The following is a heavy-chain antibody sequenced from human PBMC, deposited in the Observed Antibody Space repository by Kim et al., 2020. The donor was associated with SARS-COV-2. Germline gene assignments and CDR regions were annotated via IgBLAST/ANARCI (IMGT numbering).Heavy chain of an antibody. Sequence: GGSLRLSCAASGFTFSSYAMSWVRQAPGKGLEWVSDISGSGGSTYYADSVKGRFTISRDNSKNTLYLQMNSLRAEDTAVYYCAKDRGASYYYGSGSYFAYGMDVWGQGTTVTVSS. D-gene: IGHD3-10*01. V-gene: IGHV3-23*01. CDR1: GFTFSSYA. CDR2: ISGSGGST. CDR3: AKDRGASYYYGSGSYFAYGMDV. J-gene: IGHJ6*02.